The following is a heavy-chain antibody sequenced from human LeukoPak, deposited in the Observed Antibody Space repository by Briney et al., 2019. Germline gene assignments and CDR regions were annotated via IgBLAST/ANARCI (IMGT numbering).Heavy chain of an antibody. CDR2: TYYAGST. CDR3: AREAQDFRTGNHRPGHYDYMDV. J-gene: IGHJ6*03. D-gene: IGHD1-14*01. V-gene: IGHV4-59*01. CDR1: GGSISSYY. Sequence: PSETLSLTCGVSGGSISSYYWAWIRQAPGRGLEWIGYTYYAGSTNYNPSLKSRVTMSVDMSRYQFSLRMTSVTAADTAVYYCAREAQDFRTGNHRPGHYDYMDVWGKGTAVTVSS.